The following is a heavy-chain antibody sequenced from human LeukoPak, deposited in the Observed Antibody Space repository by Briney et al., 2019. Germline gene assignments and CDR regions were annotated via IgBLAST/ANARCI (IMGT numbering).Heavy chain of an antibody. J-gene: IGHJ4*02. CDR3: ARDHGDFVQHD. D-gene: IGHD4-17*01. CDR1: GGSISSYH. CDR2: IYYSGST. V-gene: IGHV4-59*08. Sequence: MASETLSLTCTVSGGSISSYHWSWIRQPPGKGLEWIGYIYYSGSTNYNPSLKSRVTISADTSTNEFSLKLRSVTAADTAMYYCARDHGDFVQHDWGQGTLVTVSS.